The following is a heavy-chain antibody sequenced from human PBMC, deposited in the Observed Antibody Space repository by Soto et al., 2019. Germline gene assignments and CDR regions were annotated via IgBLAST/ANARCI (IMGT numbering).Heavy chain of an antibody. CDR2: IIPILGIA. V-gene: IGHV1-69*02. Sequence: ASVKVSCKASGGTFSSYTISWVRQAPGQGLEWMGRIIPILGIANYAQKFKGRVTITADKSTSTANMELSSLRSEDTAVYSCARSGSGYLLDYWGQGTLVTVPQ. J-gene: IGHJ4*02. CDR1: GGTFSSYT. D-gene: IGHD3-3*01. CDR3: ARSGSGYLLDY.